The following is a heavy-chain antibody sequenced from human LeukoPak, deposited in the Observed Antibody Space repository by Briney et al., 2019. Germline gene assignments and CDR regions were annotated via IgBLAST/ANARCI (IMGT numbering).Heavy chain of an antibody. CDR3: ARDRRDGSTSSGFDY. J-gene: IGHJ4*02. Sequence: GGSLRLSCAASGFTFSSYSMNWVRQAPGKGLEWGSSISSSSSYIYYADSVKGRFTISRDNAKNSLYLQMNSLRAEDTAVYYCARDRRDGSTSSGFDYWGQGTLVTVSS. V-gene: IGHV3-21*01. CDR2: ISSSSSYI. D-gene: IGHD2-2*01. CDR1: GFTFSSYS.